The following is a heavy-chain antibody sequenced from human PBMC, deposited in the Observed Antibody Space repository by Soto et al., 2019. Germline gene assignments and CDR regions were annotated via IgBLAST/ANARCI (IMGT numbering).Heavy chain of an antibody. CDR1: GYTFTSYD. D-gene: IGHD3-3*01. J-gene: IGHJ6*03. Sequence: ASVKVSCKASGYTFTSYDINWVRQATGQGLEWMGWMNPNSGNTGYAQKFQGRVTMTRNTSISTAYMELSSLRSEDTAVYYCARGGKTYYDFWSVPNPGGYYYYYMDVWGQGAQVTVSS. CDR2: MNPNSGNT. V-gene: IGHV1-8*01. CDR3: ARGGKTYYDFWSVPNPGGYYYYYMDV.